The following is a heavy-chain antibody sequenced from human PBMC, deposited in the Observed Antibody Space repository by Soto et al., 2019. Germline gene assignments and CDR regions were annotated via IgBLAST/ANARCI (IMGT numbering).Heavy chain of an antibody. CDR1: EGSSCSGGYS. J-gene: IGHJ6*02. Sequence: SQTCGVAEGSSCSGGYSWCWIRQPPGKGLEWIGYIYHSGSTYYNPSLKSRVTISVDRSKNQFSLKLSSVTAADTAVYYCARAGEYYGMDVWGQGTTVPISS. V-gene: IGHV4-30-2*01. CDR3: ARAGEYYGMDV. CDR2: IYHSGST. D-gene: IGHD7-27*01.